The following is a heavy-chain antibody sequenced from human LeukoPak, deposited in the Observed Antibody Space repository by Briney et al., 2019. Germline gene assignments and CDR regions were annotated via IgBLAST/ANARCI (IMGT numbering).Heavy chain of an antibody. V-gene: IGHV4-34*01. D-gene: IGHD3-10*01. CDR1: GGSFSGYY. Sequence: SVTLSLTCAVYGGSFSGYYWSWIRQPPGKGLEWIGEINHSGSTNYNPSLKSRVTISVDTSKNQFSLKLSSVTAADTAVYYCARGRYQGYYCGSGSPRFDPWGQGTLVTVP. CDR3: ARGRYQGYYCGSGSPRFDP. CDR2: INHSGST. J-gene: IGHJ5*02.